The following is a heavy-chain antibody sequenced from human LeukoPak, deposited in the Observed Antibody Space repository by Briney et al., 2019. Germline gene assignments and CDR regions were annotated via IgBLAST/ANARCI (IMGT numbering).Heavy chain of an antibody. D-gene: IGHD3-10*01. V-gene: IGHV4-30-2*01. CDR2: IYHSGST. Sequence: SETLSLTCAVSGGSISSGGYSWSWIRQPPGTGLEWIGYIYHSGSTYYNPSLKSRVTISVDRSKNQFSLKLSSVTAADTAVYYCAREVRRPGHSAFDIWGQGTMVTVSS. CDR3: AREVRRPGHSAFDI. J-gene: IGHJ3*02. CDR1: GGSISSGGYS.